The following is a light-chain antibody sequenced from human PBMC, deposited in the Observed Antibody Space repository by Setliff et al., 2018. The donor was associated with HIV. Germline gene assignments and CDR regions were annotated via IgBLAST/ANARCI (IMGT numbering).Light chain of an antibody. CDR3: QSYDSSLSGYV. V-gene: IGLV1-40*01. CDR1: SSNIGAGYD. Sequence: PGQRVTISCTGGSSNIGAGYDVHWYKQLPGTAPKPLIYGNSNRPSGVPDRFSGSKSGTSASLAITGLQAEDEADYYCQSYDSSLSGYVFGTGTKVTVL. J-gene: IGLJ1*01. CDR2: GNS.